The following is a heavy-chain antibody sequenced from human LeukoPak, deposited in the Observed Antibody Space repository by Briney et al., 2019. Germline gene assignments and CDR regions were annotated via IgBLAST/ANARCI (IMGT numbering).Heavy chain of an antibody. D-gene: IGHD6-19*01. CDR1: GFTFNGYG. CDR2: IRYDGSNK. CDR3: ARGPKQWLAGDFDY. Sequence: GGSLRLSCAASGFTFNGYGMHWVRQAPGKGLEWVAFIRYDGSNKYYADSVKGRFTISRDNAKNSLYLQMNSLRAEDTAVYYCARGPKQWLAGDFDYWGQGTLVTVSS. V-gene: IGHV3-30*02. J-gene: IGHJ4*02.